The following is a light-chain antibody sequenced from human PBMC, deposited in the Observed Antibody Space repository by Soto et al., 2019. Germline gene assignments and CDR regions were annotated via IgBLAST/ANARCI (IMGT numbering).Light chain of an antibody. J-gene: IGKJ5*01. V-gene: IGKV3-11*01. Sequence: EIVLTQSPATLSLSPGERATLSCRASQSVSSYLAWYQQKPGQAPRLPISDASNRATGIPARFSGSGSGTDFTLTISSLEPEDFAVYYCQQRSNWPSITFGQGTRLEIK. CDR2: DAS. CDR1: QSVSSY. CDR3: QQRSNWPSIT.